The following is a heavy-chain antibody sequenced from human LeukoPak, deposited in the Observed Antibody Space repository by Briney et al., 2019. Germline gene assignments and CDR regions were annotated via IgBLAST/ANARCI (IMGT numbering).Heavy chain of an antibody. CDR3: ARDLRGYCSSTSCYPAY. J-gene: IGHJ4*02. CDR1: GYTFTSYG. Sequence: GASVKVSCKASGYTFTSYGISWVRQAPGQGLEWMGWISAYNGNTNYAQKLQGRVTMTTDTSTSTAYMELRSLRSDDPAVYYCARDLRGYCSSTSCYPAYWGQGTLVTVSS. V-gene: IGHV1-18*01. CDR2: ISAYNGNT. D-gene: IGHD2-2*01.